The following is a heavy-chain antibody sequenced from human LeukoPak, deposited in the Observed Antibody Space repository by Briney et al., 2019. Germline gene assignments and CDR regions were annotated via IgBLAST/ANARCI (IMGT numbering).Heavy chain of an antibody. CDR2: IYYSVST. J-gene: IGHJ6*03. V-gene: IGHV4-59*01. CDR3: ARSRPWYMDA. Sequence: PSESLSLTCSVPGDFIRTNYGSWIRQSPRKGLECIGNIYYSVSTNYNPSLRRRVTISLDTSKNLFSLKVRSVTAADTAVYYCARSRPWYMDAWGKGTTVTVSS. CDR1: GDFIRTNY. D-gene: IGHD6-6*01.